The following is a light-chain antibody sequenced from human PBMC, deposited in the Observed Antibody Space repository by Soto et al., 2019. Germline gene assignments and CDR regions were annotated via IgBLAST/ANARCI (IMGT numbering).Light chain of an antibody. CDR1: SSDVGIYNY. CDR2: DVI. V-gene: IGLV2-11*01. CDR3: CSYAATCTLV. J-gene: IGLJ3*02. Sequence: QSALTQPRSVSGSPGQSVTISCTGTSSDVGIYNYVSWYQHHPGKAPKLIIYDVIKRPSGVPDRFSGSKSGITASLTISGLQADDEADYYCCSYAATCTLVFGGGTKVTVL.